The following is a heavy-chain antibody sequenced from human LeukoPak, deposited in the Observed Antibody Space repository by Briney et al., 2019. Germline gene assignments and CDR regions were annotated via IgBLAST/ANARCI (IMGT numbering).Heavy chain of an antibody. CDR1: GFTFSSYG. Sequence: PGGSLRLSCAASGFTFSSYGMHWVRQAPGKGLEWVAVISYDGSNKYYADSVKGRFTISRDNSKNTLYLQMNSLRAEDTAVYYCAKEADIVVVPALENMVSFDYWGQGTLVTVSS. V-gene: IGHV3-30*18. CDR2: ISYDGSNK. CDR3: AKEADIVVVPALENMVSFDY. J-gene: IGHJ4*02. D-gene: IGHD2-2*01.